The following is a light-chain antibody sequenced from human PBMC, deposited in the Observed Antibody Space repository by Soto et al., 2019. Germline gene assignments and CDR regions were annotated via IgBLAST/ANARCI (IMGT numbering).Light chain of an antibody. CDR1: SSDVGGYNS. Sequence: QSALTQPASVSEYPGQSITISCTGASSDVGGYNSVSWYQQHPGKAPNLLIYDVSNRPSGVSSRFSGSKSGNTASLTISGLQAEDEADYYCSSYTSGSTLVFGGGTKLTVL. J-gene: IGLJ2*01. CDR2: DVS. V-gene: IGLV2-14*03. CDR3: SSYTSGSTLV.